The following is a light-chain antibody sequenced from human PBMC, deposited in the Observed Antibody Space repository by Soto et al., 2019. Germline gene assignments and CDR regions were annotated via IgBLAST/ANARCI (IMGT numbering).Light chain of an antibody. CDR3: XQYGSSPSYT. CDR1: QSGSSSTY. CDR2: GAS. Sequence: EIVLTQSPGTLSLSPGERATLSCRASQSGSSSTYLAWYQQKPGQAPRLLIYGASSRATGIPDRFSGSGSGTDFXLTXXRLEPEDFAVXXXXQYGSSPSYTFGQGTKLEIK. V-gene: IGKV3-20*01. J-gene: IGKJ2*01.